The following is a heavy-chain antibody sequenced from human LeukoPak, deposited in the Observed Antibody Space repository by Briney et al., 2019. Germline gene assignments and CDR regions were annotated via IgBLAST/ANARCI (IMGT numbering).Heavy chain of an antibody. V-gene: IGHV4-39*07. CDR3: ARGTRYYDSSGYYLVDY. Sequence: SETLSLTCTVSGGSISSGGYYWSWIRQPPGKGLEWIGEINHSGSTNYNPSLKSRVTISVDTSKNQFSLKLSSVTAADTAVYYCARGTRYYDSSGYYLVDYWGQGTLVTVSS. J-gene: IGHJ4*02. CDR1: GGSISSGGYY. CDR2: INHSGST. D-gene: IGHD3-22*01.